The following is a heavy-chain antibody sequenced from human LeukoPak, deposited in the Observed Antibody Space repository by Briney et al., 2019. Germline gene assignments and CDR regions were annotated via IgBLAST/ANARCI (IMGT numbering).Heavy chain of an antibody. V-gene: IGHV3-7*01. Sequence: GGSLRLSCAASGFTFSADWMAWVRQAPGKGLEWVANIKQDGSEKYYVASVKGRFTISRDNSKNSLYLQMNSLRADDTAVYYCTRHYGWSNYNWGQGTLVTVS. D-gene: IGHD6-19*01. CDR2: IKQDGSEK. CDR3: TRHYGWSNYN. CDR1: GFTFSADW. J-gene: IGHJ4*02.